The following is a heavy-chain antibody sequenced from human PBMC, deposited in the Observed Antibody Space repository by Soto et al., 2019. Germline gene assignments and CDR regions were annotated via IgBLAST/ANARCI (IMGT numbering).Heavy chain of an antibody. V-gene: IGHV1-69*04. J-gene: IGHJ6*03. D-gene: IGHD2-15*01. CDR1: VGTFSSYT. CDR2: IIPILGIP. Sequence: QVQLVHSGAEVKKPGSSVRVSCTASVGTFSSYTISWVRQAPGQGLEWMGRIIPILGIPNYPQKFQGRVTITAAKATSTAYMERRSLRSEDTPVYYCARDRGVVVAAAYYYFYMDVWVRGTTVTVSS. CDR3: ARDRGVVVAAAYYYFYMDV.